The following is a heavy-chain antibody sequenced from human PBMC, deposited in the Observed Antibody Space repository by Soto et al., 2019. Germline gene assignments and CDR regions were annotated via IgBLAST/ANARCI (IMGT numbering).Heavy chain of an antibody. CDR2: ISYDGSNK. J-gene: IGHJ4*02. CDR3: ARRVGAITYYFDY. Sequence: QVQLVESGGGVVQPGRSLRLSCAASGFTFSSYAMHWVRQAPGKGLEWVAVISYDGSNKYYADSVKGRFTISRDNSKNTLYLQMNSRRAEDTAVYYCARRVGAITYYFDYWGQGTLVTVSS. V-gene: IGHV3-30-3*01. D-gene: IGHD1-26*01. CDR1: GFTFSSYA.